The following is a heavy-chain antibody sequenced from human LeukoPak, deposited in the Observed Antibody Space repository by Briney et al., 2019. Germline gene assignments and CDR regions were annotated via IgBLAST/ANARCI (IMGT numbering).Heavy chain of an antibody. V-gene: IGHV1-8*01. CDR2: MNPNSGNT. D-gene: IGHD6-13*01. J-gene: IGHJ6*02. CDR1: GYTFTSYD. Sequence: ASVKVSCKASGYTFTSYDINWVRQATGQGLVLMGWMNPNSGNTGYAQKFQGRVTMTRNTSISTAYMELSSLRSEDTAVYYCARGLMKAAAGTAKYYYYYGMDVWGQGTTVTVSS. CDR3: ARGLMKAAAGTAKYYYYYGMDV.